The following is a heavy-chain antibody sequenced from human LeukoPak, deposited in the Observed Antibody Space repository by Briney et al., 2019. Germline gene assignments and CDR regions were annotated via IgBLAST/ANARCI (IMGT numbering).Heavy chain of an antibody. J-gene: IGHJ3*02. Sequence: PPETLSLTCTVSGGSISSSSYYWAWIRQPPGKGLEWIGSVYYGGTTYYNPSLKSRVTISVDTSKNQYSLTLSSVTAADTAVFYCARHPDYYDSSGHFYVEAFHIWGQGTMVTVSS. CDR2: VYYGGTT. CDR3: ARHPDYYDSSGHFYVEAFHI. CDR1: GGSISSSSYY. V-gene: IGHV4-39*01. D-gene: IGHD3-22*01.